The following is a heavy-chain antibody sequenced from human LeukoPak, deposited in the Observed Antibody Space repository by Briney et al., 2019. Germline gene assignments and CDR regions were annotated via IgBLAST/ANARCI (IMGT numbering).Heavy chain of an antibody. D-gene: IGHD3-22*01. CDR2: IYDSGNT. Sequence: SETLSLTCTVSGASISSYYWSWVRQPPGKGLEWIGEIYDSGNTNYNPSLKSRVTISVDKSKDQFSLQLTSVTAADTAVYYCARGDTSGYPDKWGQGSLVTVSS. CDR3: ARGDTSGYPDK. J-gene: IGHJ4*02. V-gene: IGHV4-4*02. CDR1: GASISSYY.